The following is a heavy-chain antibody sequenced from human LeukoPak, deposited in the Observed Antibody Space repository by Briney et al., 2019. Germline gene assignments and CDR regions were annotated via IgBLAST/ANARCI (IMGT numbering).Heavy chain of an antibody. Sequence: SETLSLTCTVSGGPISSPNHFWGWVRQPPGKGLEWIGSVYYGGTTYSNPSLKSRVTLSVDTSNNQFSLNLTSVTAADTAVYYCARGPLGGESFGIWGQGTMVTVSS. D-gene: IGHD3-16*01. J-gene: IGHJ3*02. CDR2: VYYGGTT. V-gene: IGHV4-39*07. CDR3: ARGPLGGESFGI. CDR1: GGPISSPNHF.